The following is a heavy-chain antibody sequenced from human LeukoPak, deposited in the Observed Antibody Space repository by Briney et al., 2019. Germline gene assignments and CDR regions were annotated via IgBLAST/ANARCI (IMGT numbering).Heavy chain of an antibody. CDR3: ARAVAGSYYFDY. CDR2: IIPIFGTA. Sequence: SVKVSCKASGGTFSSYAISWVRQAPGQGLEWMGGIIPIFGTANYTQKFQGRVTITADESTSTAYMELSSLRSEDTAVYYCARAVAGSYYFDYWGQGTLVTVSS. D-gene: IGHD6-19*01. V-gene: IGHV1-69*13. J-gene: IGHJ4*02. CDR1: GGTFSSYA.